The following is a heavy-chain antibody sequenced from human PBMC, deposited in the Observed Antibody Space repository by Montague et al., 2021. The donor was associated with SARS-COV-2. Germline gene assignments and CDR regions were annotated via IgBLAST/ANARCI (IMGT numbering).Heavy chain of an antibody. CDR1: GGSISGYY. CDR2: INLSGST. J-gene: IGHJ4*02. V-gene: IGHV4-34*01. Sequence: SETLSLTCGVYGGSISGYYCRWIRPPTGTGLRWIGVINLSGSTNSNSSPNSRGTISVHTSTNQFSLNLTTVCAAVTAVNYCARGLGRPGTIFGVALYWGQGTLVTVAS. CDR3: ARGLGRPGTIFGVALY. D-gene: IGHD3-3*01.